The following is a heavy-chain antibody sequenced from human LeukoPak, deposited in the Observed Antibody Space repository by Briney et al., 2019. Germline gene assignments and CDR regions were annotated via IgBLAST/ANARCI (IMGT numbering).Heavy chain of an antibody. CDR3: ARLVSNWFDP. J-gene: IGHJ5*02. CDR2: ISSTGNTI. V-gene: IGHV3-11*01. Sequence: GGSLRLSCAASGSTFSDYYMSWIRQAPGKGLEWVSYISSTGNTIYNADSVKGRFTISRDNAKNSLYLQMNSLRAEDTAIYYCARLVSNWFDPWGQGTLVTVSS. D-gene: IGHD1-26*01. CDR1: GSTFSDYY.